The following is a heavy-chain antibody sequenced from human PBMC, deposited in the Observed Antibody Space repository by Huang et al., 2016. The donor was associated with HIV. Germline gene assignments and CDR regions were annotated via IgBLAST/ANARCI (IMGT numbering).Heavy chain of an antibody. CDR3: ARPRMTEGNSDSTWSYFDS. J-gene: IGHJ4*02. V-gene: IGHV4-34*01. CDR2: IDHRVTT. D-gene: IGHD2-21*02. Sequence: QVRLHQWGTGVLKPSETLSLKCAVYGGFFIGHFWTWIRQSPGKGLEGIGEIDHRVTTSSNPSLKIRVTMSLDTSKSQFYLNLTSVTATDTATYYCARPRMTEGNSDSTWSYFDSWGQGTPVIVSS. CDR1: GGFFIGHF.